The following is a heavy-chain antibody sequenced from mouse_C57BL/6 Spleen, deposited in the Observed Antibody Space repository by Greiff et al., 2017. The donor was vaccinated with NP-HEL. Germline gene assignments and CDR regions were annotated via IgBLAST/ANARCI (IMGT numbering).Heavy chain of an antibody. D-gene: IGHD1-1*01. V-gene: IGHV1-80*01. CDR1: GYAFSSYW. Sequence: QVQLQQSGAELVKPGASVKISCKASGYAFSSYWMNWVKQRPGKGLEWIGQIYPGDGDTNYNGKFKGKATLTADKSSSTAYMQLSSLTSEDSAVYFCARSGVYYGSSYWYFDVWGTGTTVTVSS. CDR3: ARSGVYYGSSYWYFDV. J-gene: IGHJ1*03. CDR2: IYPGDGDT.